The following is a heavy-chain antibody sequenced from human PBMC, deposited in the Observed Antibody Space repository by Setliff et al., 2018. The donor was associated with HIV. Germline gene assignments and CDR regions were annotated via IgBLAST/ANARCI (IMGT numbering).Heavy chain of an antibody. CDR1: GYTFTDYY. J-gene: IGHJ5*02. CDR2: VDPEDGET. Sequence: GASVKVSCKVSGYTFTDYYMHWVQQAPGKGLEWMGLVDPEDGETIYAEKFQGRVTINADTSTDTAYMELSSLRSEDTAVYYCATGNSSSWLGNWFDPWGQGTLVTVSS. D-gene: IGHD6-13*01. V-gene: IGHV1-69-2*01. CDR3: ATGNSSSWLGNWFDP.